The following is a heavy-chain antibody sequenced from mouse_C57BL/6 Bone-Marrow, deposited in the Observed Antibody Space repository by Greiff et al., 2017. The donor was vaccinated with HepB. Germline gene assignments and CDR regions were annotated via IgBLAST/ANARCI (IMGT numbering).Heavy chain of an antibody. V-gene: IGHV5-16*01. Sequence: DVQLVESEGGLVQPGSSMKLSCTASGFTFSDYYMAWVRQVPEKGLEWVANINYDGSSTYYLDSLKSRFIISRDNAKNILYLQVSSLKSEDTATYYCARVNWGSWFAYWGQGTLVTVSA. CDR2: INYDGSST. J-gene: IGHJ3*01. CDR1: GFTFSDYY. D-gene: IGHD4-1*01. CDR3: ARVNWGSWFAY.